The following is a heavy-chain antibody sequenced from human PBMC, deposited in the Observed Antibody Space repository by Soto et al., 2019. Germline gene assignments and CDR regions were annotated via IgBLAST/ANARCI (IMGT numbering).Heavy chain of an antibody. J-gene: IGHJ6*03. V-gene: IGHV3-72*01. CDR3: ARVLYYCIDV. Sequence: EVQLVQSGGGVVQPGGSLRLSCAASGFTFSDHYMDWVRQAPGKGLEWVGRSRNKANSYSTEYAASVTGRFTISRDDSKNSLYLQMNSLKTDDTAVYYCARVLYYCIDVWGKGSTVTVSS. CDR1: GFTFSDHY. CDR2: SRNKANSYST.